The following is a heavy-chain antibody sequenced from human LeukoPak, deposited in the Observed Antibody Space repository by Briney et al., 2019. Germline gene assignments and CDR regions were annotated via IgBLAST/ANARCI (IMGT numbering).Heavy chain of an antibody. Sequence: ASVKVSCKTSGYTFTSFGITWVRQAPGQGPEWMGWIKVGEGNTHFAQKFQDRVSMTRDISSNTAFLELRNLRSDDTAVYFCSISSDTTSWYYFDHWGQGTLVTVSS. CDR1: GYTFTSFG. V-gene: IGHV1-18*01. CDR3: SISSDTTSWYYFDH. J-gene: IGHJ4*02. CDR2: IKVGEGNT. D-gene: IGHD2/OR15-2a*01.